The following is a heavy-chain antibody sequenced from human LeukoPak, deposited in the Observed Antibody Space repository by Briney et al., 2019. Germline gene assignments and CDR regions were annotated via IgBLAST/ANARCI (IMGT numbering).Heavy chain of an antibody. CDR3: AREGVPAARDY. V-gene: IGHV3-7*01. CDR2: IKQDGSEK. D-gene: IGHD2-2*01. J-gene: IGHJ4*02. Sequence: GGSLRLSCAASGFTFSRHWMSWVRQAPGKGLEWVASIKQDGSEKNYVDSVKGRFTISRDNVKNALYLQMNSLRAEDTAVYYCAREGVPAARDYWGQGTLVTVSS. CDR1: GFTFSRHW.